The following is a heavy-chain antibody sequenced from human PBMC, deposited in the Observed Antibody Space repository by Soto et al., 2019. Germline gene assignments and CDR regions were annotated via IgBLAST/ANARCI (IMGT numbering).Heavy chain of an antibody. V-gene: IGHV4-61*01. J-gene: IGHJ5*02. CDR2: IYYSGST. Sequence: QVQLQESGPGLVKPSETLSLTCTVSGGSVSSGSYYWSWIRQPPGKGLEWIGYIYYSGSTNYNPSLKSRVTISVDTSKNQFSLKLSSVTAADTAVYYCATRDSSGYYGEYNWFDPWGQGTLVTVSS. CDR3: ATRDSSGYYGEYNWFDP. CDR1: GGSVSSGSYY. D-gene: IGHD3-22*01.